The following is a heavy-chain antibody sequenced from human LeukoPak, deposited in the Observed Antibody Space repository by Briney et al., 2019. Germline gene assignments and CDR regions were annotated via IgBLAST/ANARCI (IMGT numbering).Heavy chain of an antibody. CDR1: GYTFTSYG. J-gene: IGHJ4*02. V-gene: IGHV1-18*01. CDR2: ISAYNGNT. D-gene: IGHD5-24*01. CDR3: ARDARDGYNPDY. Sequence: ASVKVSCKASGYTFTSYGISWVRQAPGQGLEWMGWISAYNGNTNYAQKLQGRVTMTTDTSTSTAYMELSSLRSEDTAVYYCARDARDGYNPDYWGQGTLVTVSS.